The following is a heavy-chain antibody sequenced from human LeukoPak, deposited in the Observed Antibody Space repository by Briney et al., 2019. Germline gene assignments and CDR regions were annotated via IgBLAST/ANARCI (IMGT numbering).Heavy chain of an antibody. CDR2: INPHSGST. CDR1: GYSFTVCF. D-gene: IGHD2-15*01. Sequence: ASVKVPCKASGYSFTVCFILWMRQAPGQGLEWMGWINPHSGSTNYAPKFQGRVTSTRDTSINTVYLQLTSLRPDDTAIYYCARRGLAASSDSWGQGTLVTVSS. V-gene: IGHV1-2*02. CDR3: ARRGLAASSDS. J-gene: IGHJ4*02.